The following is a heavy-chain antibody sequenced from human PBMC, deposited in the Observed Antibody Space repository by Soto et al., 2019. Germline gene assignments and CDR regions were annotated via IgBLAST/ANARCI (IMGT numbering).Heavy chain of an antibody. V-gene: IGHV3-48*03. CDR1: GFTFSSYE. CDR2: ISSSGSTI. CDR3: ARDVPYSGYDWGAFDI. D-gene: IGHD5-12*01. Sequence: EVQLVESGGGLVQPGGSLRLSCAASGFTFSSYEMNWVRQAPGKGLEWVSYISSSGSTIYYADSVKGRFIISRDNAKNSLYLQMNSLRAEDTAVYYCARDVPYSGYDWGAFDIWGQGTMVTVSS. J-gene: IGHJ3*02.